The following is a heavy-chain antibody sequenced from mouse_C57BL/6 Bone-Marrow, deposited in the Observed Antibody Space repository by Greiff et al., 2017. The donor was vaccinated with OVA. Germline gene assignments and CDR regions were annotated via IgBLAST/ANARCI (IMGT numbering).Heavy chain of an antibody. D-gene: IGHD3-2*02. CDR2: IRSKSNNYAT. CDR3: VRHKATAQAPYFDY. CDR1: GFSFNTYA. J-gene: IGHJ2*01. Sequence: EVQGVESGGGLVQPKGSLKLSCAASGFSFNTYAMNWVRQAPGKGLEWVARIRSKSNNYATYYADSVKDRFTISRDDSESMLYLQMNNLKTEDTAMYYCVRHKATAQAPYFDYWGQGTTLTVSS. V-gene: IGHV10-1*01.